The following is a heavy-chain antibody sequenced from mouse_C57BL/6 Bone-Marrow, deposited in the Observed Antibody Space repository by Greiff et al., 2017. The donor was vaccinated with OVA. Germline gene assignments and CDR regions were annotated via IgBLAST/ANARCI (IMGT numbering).Heavy chain of an antibody. CDR2: IDPSDSYT. J-gene: IGHJ2*01. V-gene: IGHV1-50*01. CDR1: GYTFTSYW. Sequence: VQLQQPGAELVKPGASVKLSCKASGYTFTSYWMQWVKQRPGQGLEWIGEIDPSDSYTNSNQKFKGKATLTVDTSSSTAYMPLSSLTSEDSAVYYFARPRRDYWGQGTTLTVSS. CDR3: ARPRRDY.